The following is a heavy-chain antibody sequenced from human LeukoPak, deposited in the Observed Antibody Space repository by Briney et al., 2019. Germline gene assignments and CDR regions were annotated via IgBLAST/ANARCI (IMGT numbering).Heavy chain of an antibody. V-gene: IGHV4-4*02. CDR3: ARGYSSGWYNWFDP. CDR2: IYHSGST. D-gene: IGHD6-19*01. CDR1: GGSISSSNW. Sequence: PSGTLSLTCAVSGGSISSSNWWSWVRQPPGKGLEWIGEIYHSGSTNYNPSLKSRVTISVDTSKNQFSLKLSSVTAADTAVYYCARGYSSGWYNWFDPWGQGTLVTVSS. J-gene: IGHJ5*02.